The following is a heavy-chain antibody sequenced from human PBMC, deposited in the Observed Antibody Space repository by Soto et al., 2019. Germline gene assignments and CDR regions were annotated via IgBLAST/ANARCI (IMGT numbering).Heavy chain of an antibody. V-gene: IGHV4-59*08. J-gene: IGHJ3*02. Sequence: SETLSLTCTVSGGSISSYYWSWIRQPPGKGLEWIGYIYYSGSTNYNPSLKSRVTISVDTSKNQFSLKLSSVTAADTAVYYCASSNYDFWGGYQARVNAFAIRGQGTMVPVSS. D-gene: IGHD3-3*01. CDR1: GGSISSYY. CDR2: IYYSGST. CDR3: ASSNYDFWGGYQARVNAFAI.